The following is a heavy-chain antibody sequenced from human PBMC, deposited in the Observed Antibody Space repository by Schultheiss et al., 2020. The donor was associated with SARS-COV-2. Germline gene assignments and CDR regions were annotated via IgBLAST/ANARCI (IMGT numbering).Heavy chain of an antibody. Sequence: GESLKISCAASGFTFSSYAISWVRQAPGKGLEWVSAISGSGGSTYYADSVKGRFTISRDNSKNTLYLQMNSLRAEDTAVYYCAKEAKGYCSSTSCSTTGGFDPWGQGTLVTVSS. J-gene: IGHJ5*02. D-gene: IGHD2-2*01. CDR1: GFTFSSYA. CDR3: AKEAKGYCSSTSCSTTGGFDP. CDR2: ISGSGGST. V-gene: IGHV3-23*01.